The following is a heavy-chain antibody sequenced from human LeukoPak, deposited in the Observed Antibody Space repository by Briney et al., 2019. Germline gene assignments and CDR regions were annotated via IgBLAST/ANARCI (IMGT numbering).Heavy chain of an antibody. CDR3: ARVHYYDSSVIFDY. V-gene: IGHV4-30-2*01. Sequence: SETLSLTCAVSGGSISSGGYSWSWIRQPPGKGLEWIGYIYHSGSTYYNPSLKSRVTISVDRSKNQFSLKLSSVTAADTAVYYCARVHYYDSSVIFDYWGQGTLVTVSS. CDR2: IYHSGST. D-gene: IGHD3-22*01. J-gene: IGHJ4*02. CDR1: GGSISSGGYS.